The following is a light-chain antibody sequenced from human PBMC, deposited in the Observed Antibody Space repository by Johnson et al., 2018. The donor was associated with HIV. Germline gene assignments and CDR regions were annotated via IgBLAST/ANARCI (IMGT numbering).Light chain of an antibody. CDR1: SSNIGNNY. Sequence: QPVLTQPPSVSAAPGQKVTISCSGSSSNIGNNYVSWYQQLPGTAPKLLIYENNKRPSGIPDRFSGSKSGTSATLGITGLQTGDAADYYSGTWDSSLRAYVFTTGPKVPFL. CDR2: ENN. CDR3: GTWDSSLRAYV. J-gene: IGLJ1*01. V-gene: IGLV1-51*02.